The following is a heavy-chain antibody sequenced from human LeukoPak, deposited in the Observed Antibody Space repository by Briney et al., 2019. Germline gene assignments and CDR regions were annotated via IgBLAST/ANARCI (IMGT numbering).Heavy chain of an antibody. CDR2: VYYTGST. CDR1: GDFITAYY. J-gene: IGHJ4*02. CDR3: ASNTGTVFDC. V-gene: IGHV4-59*01. D-gene: IGHD7-27*01. Sequence: PSETLSLTCTISGDFITAYYWSWIRQPPGKGLEWIGYVYYTGSTEYNPSLRSRVTISLDLSKHQFSLNLTSVTAADTAVYHCASNTGTVFDCWGQGALVTVSS.